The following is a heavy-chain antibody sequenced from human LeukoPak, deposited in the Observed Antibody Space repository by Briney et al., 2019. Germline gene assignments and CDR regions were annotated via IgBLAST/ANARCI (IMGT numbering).Heavy chain of an antibody. Sequence: PSETLSLTCTVSGGSISSGSYYWSWIRQPAGKGLEWIGRIYTSGSTNYNPSLKSRVTISVDTSKNQFSLKLSSVTAADTAVYYCARDGCSSTSCPMEYNWFDPWGQGTLVTVSS. CDR1: GGSISSGSYY. CDR2: IYTSGST. CDR3: ARDGCSSTSCPMEYNWFDP. J-gene: IGHJ5*02. D-gene: IGHD2-2*01. V-gene: IGHV4-61*02.